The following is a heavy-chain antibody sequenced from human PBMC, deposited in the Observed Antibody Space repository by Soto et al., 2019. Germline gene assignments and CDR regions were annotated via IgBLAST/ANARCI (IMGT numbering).Heavy chain of an antibody. D-gene: IGHD5-18*01. Sequence: ASVKVSCKASGYTFTTYALHWVRQAPGQRLEWMGWINAGSADIKYSQKFQGRVTITRDTSASTVYMELSSLRSEDTAVYYCARVGRRGYRYGHFAYWGQGTLVTVSS. CDR3: ARVGRRGYRYGHFAY. CDR1: GYTFTTYA. V-gene: IGHV1-3*01. J-gene: IGHJ4*02. CDR2: INAGSADI.